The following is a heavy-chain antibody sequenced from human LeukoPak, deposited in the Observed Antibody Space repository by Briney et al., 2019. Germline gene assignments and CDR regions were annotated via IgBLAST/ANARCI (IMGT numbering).Heavy chain of an antibody. CDR2: IHHSGST. CDR3: ARGELFYDY. V-gene: IGHV4-30-4*01. CDR1: GGSISSGDYY. Sequence: SETLSLTCTVSGGSISSGDYYWRWIRQSPGKGLEWIGYIHHSGSTFYNPSLKSRVIISVDTSKNQFSLKLNSVTAADTAVYYCARGELFYDYWGQGTLVTVSS. D-gene: IGHD1-26*01. J-gene: IGHJ4*02.